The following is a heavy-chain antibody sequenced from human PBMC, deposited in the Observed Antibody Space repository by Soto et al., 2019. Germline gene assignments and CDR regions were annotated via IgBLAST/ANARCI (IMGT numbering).Heavy chain of an antibody. D-gene: IGHD4-17*01. CDR1: GYTFTSYY. CDR3: ARDRTVTGSWGY. Sequence: QVQLVQSGAEVKKPGASAKVSCKASGYTFTSYYMHWVRQAPGQGLEWMGIINPSGGSTSYAQKFQGRVTMTRDTSTSTVYMELSSLRSEDTAVYYCARDRTVTGSWGYWGQGTLVTVSS. V-gene: IGHV1-46*01. J-gene: IGHJ4*02. CDR2: INPSGGST.